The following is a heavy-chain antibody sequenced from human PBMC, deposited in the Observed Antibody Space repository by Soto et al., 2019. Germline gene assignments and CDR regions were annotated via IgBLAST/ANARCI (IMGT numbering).Heavy chain of an antibody. CDR2: ISAYNGNT. D-gene: IGHD2-21*02. Sequence: ASVKVSCKASGYTFTSYGISWVRQAPGQGLEWMGWISAYNGNTNYAQKLQGRVTMTTDTSTSTAYMELRSLRSDDTAVYYCARGDCGGDCYSSTHDYWGQGTLVTVSS. CDR1: GYTFTSYG. CDR3: ARGDCGGDCYSSTHDY. J-gene: IGHJ4*02. V-gene: IGHV1-18*04.